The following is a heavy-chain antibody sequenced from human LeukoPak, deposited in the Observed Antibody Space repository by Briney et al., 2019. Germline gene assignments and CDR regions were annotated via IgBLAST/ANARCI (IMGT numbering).Heavy chain of an antibody. D-gene: IGHD2-2*01. V-gene: IGHV3-21*01. Sequence: GGSLRLSCAASGFTFSSYSMNWVRQAPGKGLESVTSIRSSSSYIYYADSVKRRFTISRDNAKNSLYLQMHSLRAEDTAVYYCARVGVVVPAAIYPGYYYYGMDVWGQGTTVTVSS. J-gene: IGHJ6*02. CDR1: GFTFSSYS. CDR3: ARVGVVVPAAIYPGYYYYGMDV. CDR2: IRSSSSYI.